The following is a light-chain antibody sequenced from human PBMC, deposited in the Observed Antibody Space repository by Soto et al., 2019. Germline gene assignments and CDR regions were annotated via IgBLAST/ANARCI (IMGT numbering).Light chain of an antibody. CDR1: QDIKNY. CDR2: DAS. CDR3: QQHDDLLPIT. Sequence: DLQMTQSPSSLSASVGDRVTITCQASQDIKNYLNWYQQKPGKAPRLLIYDASNLETGVPSRFSGVGSGTDFSFTISSLQPEDIATYYCQQHDDLLPITFGQGTRLEI. J-gene: IGKJ5*01. V-gene: IGKV1-33*01.